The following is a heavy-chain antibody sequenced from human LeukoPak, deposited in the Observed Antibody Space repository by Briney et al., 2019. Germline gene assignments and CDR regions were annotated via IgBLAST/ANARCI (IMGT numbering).Heavy chain of an antibody. CDR1: GFTFSSYA. Sequence: GGSLRLSCAASGFTFSSYAMSWVRQAPGKGLEWVSAISGSGGSTYYADSVKGRFTISRDNAKNSLYLQMNSLRAEDTAVYYCARDRRAARPDSWGQGTLVTVSS. CDR2: ISGSGGST. J-gene: IGHJ4*02. D-gene: IGHD6-6*01. CDR3: ARDRRAARPDS. V-gene: IGHV3-23*01.